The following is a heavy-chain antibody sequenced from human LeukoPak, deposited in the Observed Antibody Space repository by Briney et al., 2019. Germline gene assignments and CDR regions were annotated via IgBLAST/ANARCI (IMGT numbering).Heavy chain of an antibody. CDR1: GGSFSGYY. Sequence: SSETLSLTCAVYGGSFSGYYWSWIRQPPGKGLGWIGEINHSGGTIYNPSLKSRVTISVDTSKNQFSLKLTSVTTADTAVYYCAGEDYFDSSGYASWRFDIWGQGTMVTVSS. V-gene: IGHV4-34*01. CDR3: AGEDYFDSSGYASWRFDI. CDR2: INHSGGT. D-gene: IGHD3-22*01. J-gene: IGHJ3*02.